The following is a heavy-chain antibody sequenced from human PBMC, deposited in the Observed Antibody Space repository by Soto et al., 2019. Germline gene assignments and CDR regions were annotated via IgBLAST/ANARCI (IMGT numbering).Heavy chain of an antibody. D-gene: IGHD6-13*01. CDR3: ARSLGVAAAGPFDY. CDR1: GGSISRGGYY. J-gene: IGHJ4*02. V-gene: IGHV4-31*03. CDR2: IHYSGST. Sequence: PSETLSLTCTVSGGSISRGGYYWSWIRQHPGKGLEWIGYIHYSGSTYYNPSLKSRVTISVDTSKNQFSLKLSSVTAADTAVYYCARSLGVAAAGPFDYWGRGTLVTVS.